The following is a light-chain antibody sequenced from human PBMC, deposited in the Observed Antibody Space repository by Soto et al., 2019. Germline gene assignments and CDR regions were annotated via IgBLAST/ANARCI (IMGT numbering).Light chain of an antibody. CDR2: AVS. J-gene: IGLJ1*01. V-gene: IGLV2-8*01. CDR3: CSHAGNNNYV. Sequence: QSVLTQPPSASGSPGQSVAIPCTGTSRDVGGQNYVSWYQQHPGKAPKLIIYAVSNRPSGVPDRFSGSKSGNTASLTISGLRAEDEADYYCCSHAGNNNYVFGTGTKLTVL. CDR1: SRDVGGQNY.